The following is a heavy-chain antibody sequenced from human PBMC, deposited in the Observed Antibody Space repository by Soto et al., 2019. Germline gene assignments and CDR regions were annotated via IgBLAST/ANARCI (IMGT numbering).Heavy chain of an antibody. Sequence: SETLSLTCTVSGGSISSGDYYWSWIRQPPGKGLEWIGYIYYSGSTYYNPSLKSRVTISVDPSKNQISLKLSSVTAADTAVYYCARDRGTGNYYYYYGMDVWGQGTTVTVSS. D-gene: IGHD1-1*01. V-gene: IGHV4-30-4*01. CDR1: GGSISSGDYY. CDR2: IYYSGST. J-gene: IGHJ6*02. CDR3: ARDRGTGNYYYYYGMDV.